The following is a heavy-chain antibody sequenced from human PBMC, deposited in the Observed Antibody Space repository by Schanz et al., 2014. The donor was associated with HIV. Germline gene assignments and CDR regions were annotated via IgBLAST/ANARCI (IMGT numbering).Heavy chain of an antibody. CDR3: AKDRNYYESKYRGKGNYYYYYGMDV. J-gene: IGHJ6*02. CDR1: AFNFDSYG. D-gene: IGHD3-22*01. Sequence: QEQLVESGGGSVQPGGSLRLSCAASAFNFDSYGMHWVRQAPGKGLEWVAVISYDGTKKHYADSGKGRFTISRDNSKNSLYLVIKSLRAEDAAVYYCAKDRNYYESKYRGKGNYYYYYGMDVWGQGTTVTVSS. CDR2: ISYDGTKK. V-gene: IGHV3-30*18.